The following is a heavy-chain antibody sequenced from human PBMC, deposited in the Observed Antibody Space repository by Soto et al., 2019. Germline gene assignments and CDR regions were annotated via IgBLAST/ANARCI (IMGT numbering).Heavy chain of an antibody. CDR2: ISGSGGST. J-gene: IGHJ6*02. V-gene: IGHV3-23*01. Sequence: GGSLRLSCAASGFTFSSYAMSWVRQAPGKGLEWVSAISGSGGSTYYADSVKGRFTISRDNSKNTLYLQMNSLRAEDTAVYYCAKDPRGEMATTTIDYYYYYGMDVWGQGTTVTVSS. CDR3: AKDPRGEMATTTIDYYYYYGMDV. D-gene: IGHD1-1*01. CDR1: GFTFSSYA.